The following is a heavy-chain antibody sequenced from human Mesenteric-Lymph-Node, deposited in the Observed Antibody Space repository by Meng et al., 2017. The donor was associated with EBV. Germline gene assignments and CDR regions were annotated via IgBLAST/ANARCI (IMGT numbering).Heavy chain of an antibody. V-gene: IGHV4-39*01. CDR3: ARLGSLGGIDY. D-gene: IGHD1-26*01. CDR1: GGSISSSSSY. CDR2: IYYSGST. Sequence: QGQLQESGPGLVKPSETLSLTCTVSGGSISSSSSYWGWIRQPPGKGLEWIGNIYYSGSTYYNPSLKSRVTISVDTSKNQFSLTLSSVTAADAAVYFCARLGSLGGIDYWGQGTLVTVSS. J-gene: IGHJ4*02.